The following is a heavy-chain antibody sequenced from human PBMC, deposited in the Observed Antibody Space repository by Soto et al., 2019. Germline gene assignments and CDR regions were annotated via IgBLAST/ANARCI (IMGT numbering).Heavy chain of an antibody. CDR2: IWHDESYY. CDR1: GFTFSGYG. CDR3: ARDCRERSLDY. Sequence: QVQLVESGGGVVQPGRSVRLSCVASGFTFSGYGMHWVRQAPGKGLEWVAVIWHDESYYYYGDSVKGRFTISRDIPKNTVYLQMDCLRPEDTAVYFCARDCRERSLDYLGQGTLVTVSS. J-gene: IGHJ4*02. D-gene: IGHD1-1*01. V-gene: IGHV3-33*01.